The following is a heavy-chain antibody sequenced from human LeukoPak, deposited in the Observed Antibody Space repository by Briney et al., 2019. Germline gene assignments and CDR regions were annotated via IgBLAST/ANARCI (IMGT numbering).Heavy chain of an antibody. CDR1: GFIFSSYA. CDR2: IRDTTRST. Sequence: GGSLRLSCAASGFIFSSYAMSWVRQAPGGGREWGSVIRDTTRSTYYADSVKREFTLSRHNSKNTPYLQMNSRRADDTAVYPCATDPPGAAAGTGDYWGQGTLVTVSS. J-gene: IGHJ4*02. V-gene: IGHV3-23*01. CDR3: ATDPPGAAAGTGDY. D-gene: IGHD6-13*01.